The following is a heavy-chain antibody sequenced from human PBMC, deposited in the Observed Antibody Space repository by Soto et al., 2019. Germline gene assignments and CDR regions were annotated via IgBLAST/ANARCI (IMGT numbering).Heavy chain of an antibody. CDR2: ISSRGGRT. CDR1: GFTFNSYA. D-gene: IGHD4-17*01. J-gene: IGHJ4*02. Sequence: SLRLSCAASGFTFNSYAMSRVRQAPGKGLEWVSAISSRGGRTHYADSVKGRFTISRDNSKNTLYLQVNSLRAEDTAVYYCAKDHGPYGDGLDYWGQGTLVTVSS. V-gene: IGHV3-23*01. CDR3: AKDHGPYGDGLDY.